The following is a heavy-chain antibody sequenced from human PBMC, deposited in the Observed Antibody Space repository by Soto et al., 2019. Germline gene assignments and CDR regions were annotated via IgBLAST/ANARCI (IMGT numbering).Heavy chain of an antibody. J-gene: IGHJ1*01. Sequence: QVQLVRSAAEVQKPGSSVMVSCKASGGTFSSYAISWVRQAPGDGLEWMGGIITICGTANYAQNLQGRVTITADESTSTAYMELSSLRSEDTAVYYGAIRTGVAYGDLMDFQHWGQGTLVTVSS. D-gene: IGHD4-17*01. V-gene: IGHV1-69*01. CDR2: IITICGTA. CDR3: AIRTGVAYGDLMDFQH. CDR1: GGTFSSYA.